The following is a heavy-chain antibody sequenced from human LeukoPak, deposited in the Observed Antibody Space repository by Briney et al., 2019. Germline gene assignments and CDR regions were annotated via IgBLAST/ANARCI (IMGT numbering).Heavy chain of an antibody. Sequence: SGGSLRLSCAASGFTFSSYVMHWVRQAPGKGLEYVSSISSNGVITYYANSVKGRFTISRDNSKNTLYLQMNTLRAEDTGVYYCARDRGSGDSFDLWGQGAMVTVSS. J-gene: IGHJ3*01. CDR2: ISSNGVIT. CDR3: ARDRGSGDSFDL. CDR1: GFTFSSYV. D-gene: IGHD6-19*01. V-gene: IGHV3-64*01.